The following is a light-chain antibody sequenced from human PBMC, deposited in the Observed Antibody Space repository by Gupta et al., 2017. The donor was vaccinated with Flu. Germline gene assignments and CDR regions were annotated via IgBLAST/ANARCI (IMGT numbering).Light chain of an antibody. V-gene: IGLV2-14*01. CDR2: DVS. Sequence: QSALTQPASVSGSPGQSITISCTGTTSDIGAYNFVSWYQHRPGKAPELFMYDVSDGPSGLSNRVSGSKSGNTASLTISGLQAEDEAHYYCSSYTTSNTLVFGGGTKLTVL. CDR3: SSYTTSNTLV. J-gene: IGLJ3*02. CDR1: TSDIGAYNF.